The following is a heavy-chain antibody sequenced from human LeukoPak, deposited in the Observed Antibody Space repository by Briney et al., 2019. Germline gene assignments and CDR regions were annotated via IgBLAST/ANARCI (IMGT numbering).Heavy chain of an antibody. J-gene: IGHJ4*02. V-gene: IGHV3-66*01. CDR2: IYSGGST. CDR1: GFTVSSNY. Sequence: PGGSLRLSCAASGFTVSSNYMSWVRQAPGKALEWVSVIYSGGSTYCADSVKGRFTISRDNSKNTLYLQMNSLRAEDTAVYYCARTRYYDFWSGYLFDYWGQGTLVTVSS. CDR3: ARTRYYDFWSGYLFDY. D-gene: IGHD3-3*01.